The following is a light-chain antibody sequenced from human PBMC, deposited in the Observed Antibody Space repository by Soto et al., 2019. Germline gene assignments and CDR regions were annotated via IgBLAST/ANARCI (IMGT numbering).Light chain of an antibody. J-gene: IGKJ1*01. Sequence: EIGLTQSPGTLSLSPGERATLSCRASQSVSSYLAWYQQKPGQAPRLLIYDASNRATGIPARFSGSGSGTDFTLTISSLEPEDFAVYYCQQYNNWPRTFGQGTKVDI. CDR2: DAS. CDR3: QQYNNWPRT. CDR1: QSVSSY. V-gene: IGKV3-11*01.